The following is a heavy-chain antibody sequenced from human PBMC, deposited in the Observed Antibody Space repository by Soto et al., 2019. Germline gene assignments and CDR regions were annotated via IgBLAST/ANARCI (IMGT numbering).Heavy chain of an antibody. V-gene: IGHV1-3*01. CDR1: GYTFTSYT. CDR3: AREALDAFDI. CDR2: INAGNGNT. Sequence: GASVKVSGEASGYTFTSYTMHWVRQAAGQRLEWMGWINAGNGNTKYSQKFQVRVTMTRDTSESTAYMVLSSLRSEDTAVYYCAREALDAFDIWGQGTMVTVSS. J-gene: IGHJ3*02.